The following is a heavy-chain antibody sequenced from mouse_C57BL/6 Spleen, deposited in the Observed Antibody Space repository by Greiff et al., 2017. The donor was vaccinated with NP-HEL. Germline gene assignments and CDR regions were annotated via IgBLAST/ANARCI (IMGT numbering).Heavy chain of an antibody. CDR1: GFTFTDYY. CDR2: IRNKANGYTT. V-gene: IGHV7-3*01. D-gene: IGHD1-1*02. J-gene: IGHJ2*01. CDR3: ARYNVGGYFDY. Sequence: EVQLVESGGGLVQPGGSLSLSCAASGFTFTDYYMSWVRQPPGKALEWLGFIRNKANGYTTEYSASVKGRFTISRDNSQSILYLQMNALRAEDSATYYCARYNVGGYFDYWGQGTTLTVSS.